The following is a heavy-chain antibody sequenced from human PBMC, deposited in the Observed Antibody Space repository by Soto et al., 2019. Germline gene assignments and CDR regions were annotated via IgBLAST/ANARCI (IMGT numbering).Heavy chain of an antibody. D-gene: IGHD2-21*02. CDR1: GFTFNHYA. CDR3: ARDGDPTTAITEIEY. J-gene: IGHJ4*02. CDR2: IWYDGGSK. Sequence: GGSLRLSCAASGFTFNHYAMYWVRQAPGKGLEWVALIWYDGGSKYYADSVRGRFTISRDISKNTLYLQMNSLRAEDTAVYYCARDGDPTTAITEIEYWGQGTLVTVSS. V-gene: IGHV3-33*01.